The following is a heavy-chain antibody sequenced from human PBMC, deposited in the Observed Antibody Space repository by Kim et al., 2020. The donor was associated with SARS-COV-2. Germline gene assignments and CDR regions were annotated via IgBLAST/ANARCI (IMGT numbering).Heavy chain of an antibody. D-gene: IGHD3-3*01. Sequence: GGSLRLSCAASGFTFSSYAMSWVRQAPGKGLEWVSAISGSGGSTYYADSVKGRFTISRDNSKNTLYLQMNSLRAEDTAVYYCAKGPYDFWSGYNDYWGQGTLVTVSS. CDR1: GFTFSSYA. V-gene: IGHV3-23*01. CDR2: ISGSGGST. J-gene: IGHJ4*02. CDR3: AKGPYDFWSGYNDY.